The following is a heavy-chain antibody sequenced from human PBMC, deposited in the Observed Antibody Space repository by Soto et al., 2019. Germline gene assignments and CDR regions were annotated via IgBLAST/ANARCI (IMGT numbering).Heavy chain of an antibody. V-gene: IGHV3-30*18. J-gene: IGHJ4*02. D-gene: IGHD3-16*02. CDR3: AKVSEGSMITFGGVIAY. Sequence: QVQLVESGGGVVQPGRSLRLSCAASGFTFSTYGMHWVRQAPGKGLEWVAVISFDGNIQYYADSVKGRFTISRDNSKNTLYLQMDRLRVEDTAVYYCAKVSEGSMITFGGVIAYWGQGTLVTVSS. CDR1: GFTFSTYG. CDR2: ISFDGNIQ.